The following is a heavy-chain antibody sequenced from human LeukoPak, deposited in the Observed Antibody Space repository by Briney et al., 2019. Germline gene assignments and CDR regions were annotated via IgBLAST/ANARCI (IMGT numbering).Heavy chain of an antibody. D-gene: IGHD2-2*01. CDR1: GGTFSSYA. CDR2: IIPIFGTA. CDR3: ASGGDIVVVPAANSGSYFDY. Sequence: SVKVSCKASGGTFSSYAISWVRQASGQGLEWMGGIIPIFGTANYAQKFQGRVTITADESTSTAYMELSSLRSEDTAVYYCASGGDIVVVPAANSGSYFDYWGQGTLVTVSS. V-gene: IGHV1-69*13. J-gene: IGHJ4*02.